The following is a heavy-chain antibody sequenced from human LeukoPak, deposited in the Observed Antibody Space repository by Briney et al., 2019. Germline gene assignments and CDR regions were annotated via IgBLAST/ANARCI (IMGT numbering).Heavy chain of an antibody. CDR2: ISSSSSTI. J-gene: IGHJ4*02. Sequence: GGSLRLSCAASGFTFSSYSMNWVRQAPGKGLEWVSYISSSSSTIYYADSVKGRFTISRDNAKNSPYPQMNSLRAEDTAIYYCAKSRGIYDNSGWRTFDYWGQGTLVTVSS. CDR1: GFTFSSYS. V-gene: IGHV3-48*01. CDR3: AKSRGIYDNSGWRTFDY. D-gene: IGHD6-19*01.